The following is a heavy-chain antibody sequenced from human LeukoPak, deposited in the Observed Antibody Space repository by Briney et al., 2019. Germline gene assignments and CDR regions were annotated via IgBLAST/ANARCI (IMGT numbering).Heavy chain of an antibody. D-gene: IGHD7-27*01. Sequence: ASVKVSCKASGYTFTSYGISWVRQAPGQGLEWMGWISAYNGNTNYAQKLQGRVTMTTDTSTSTAYMGLRSLRSDDTAVYYCAKEPEVNWGSRGYDCWGQGTLVTVSS. CDR2: ISAYNGNT. J-gene: IGHJ4*02. CDR3: AKEPEVNWGSRGYDC. CDR1: GYTFTSYG. V-gene: IGHV1-18*01.